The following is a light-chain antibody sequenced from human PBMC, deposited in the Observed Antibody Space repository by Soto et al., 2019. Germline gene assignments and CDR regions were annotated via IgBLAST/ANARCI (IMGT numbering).Light chain of an antibody. J-gene: IGLJ1*01. V-gene: IGLV2-14*01. Sequence: QSALTQPASVSGSPGQSITISCTGTSSDVGGYNYVSWYQQHPGKAPKLIIYEVKNRPSGVSNRFSGSKSGNTASLTISGLQAEDEADYYCSSYTSSTTLLYVFGIGTKLTVL. CDR1: SSDVGGYNY. CDR3: SSYTSSTTLLYV. CDR2: EVK.